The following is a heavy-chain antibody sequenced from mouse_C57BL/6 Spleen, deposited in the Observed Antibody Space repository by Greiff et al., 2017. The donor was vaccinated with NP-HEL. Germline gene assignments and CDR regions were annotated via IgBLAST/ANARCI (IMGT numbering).Heavy chain of an antibody. CDR3: ARNYGSSLRYFDV. CDR2: INPNNGGT. Sequence: EVQLQQSGPELVKPGASVKIPCKASGYTFTDYNMDWVKQSHGKSLEWIGDINPNNGGTIYNQKFKGKATLTVDKSSSTAYMELRSLTSEDTAVYYCARNYGSSLRYFDVWGTGTTVTVSS. V-gene: IGHV1-18*01. J-gene: IGHJ1*03. D-gene: IGHD1-1*01. CDR1: GYTFTDYN.